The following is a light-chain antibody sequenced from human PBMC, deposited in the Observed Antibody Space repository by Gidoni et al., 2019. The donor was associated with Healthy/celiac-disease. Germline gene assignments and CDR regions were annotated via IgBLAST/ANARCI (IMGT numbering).Light chain of an antibody. CDR1: QSVSSY. CDR2: DAS. CDR3: QQRSNWPAIT. Sequence: ELVLTQSPATLSLSPGERATLSCRASQSVSSYLAWYQQKPGQAPRLLIYDASNGATGIPARFSGSGSATDFTLTISSLEPEDFAVYYCQQRSNWPAITFGGGTKVEIK. V-gene: IGKV3-11*01. J-gene: IGKJ4*01.